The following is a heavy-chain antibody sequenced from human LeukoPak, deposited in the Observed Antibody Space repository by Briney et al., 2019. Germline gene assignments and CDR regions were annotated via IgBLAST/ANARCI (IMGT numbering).Heavy chain of an antibody. CDR3: ARSKGYYYYMDV. CDR2: IYYSGST. Sequence: SETLSLTCTVSGGSLSSSSYYWGWIRQPPGKGLEWIGSIYYSGSTYYNPSLKSRVTISVDTSKNQFSLKLSSVTAADTAVYYCARSKGYYYYMDVWGKGTTVTVSS. J-gene: IGHJ6*03. V-gene: IGHV4-39*07. CDR1: GGSLSSSSYY.